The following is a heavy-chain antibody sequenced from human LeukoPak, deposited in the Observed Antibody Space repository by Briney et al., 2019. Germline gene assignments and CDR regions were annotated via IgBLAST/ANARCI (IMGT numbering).Heavy chain of an antibody. CDR1: GYTFTSYD. D-gene: IGHD6-13*01. CDR2: IIPMFGTT. V-gene: IGHV1-69*06. Sequence: GASVKVSCKASGYTFTSYDINWVRQATGQGLEWMGGIIPMFGTTNYAQKFQGRVTITADKDTSTVYMEMSSLGSEDTAVYYCARDRARPIGWGLLHIAAAGTVPLDYWGQGTLVTVSS. CDR3: ARDRARPIGWGLLHIAAAGTVPLDY. J-gene: IGHJ4*02.